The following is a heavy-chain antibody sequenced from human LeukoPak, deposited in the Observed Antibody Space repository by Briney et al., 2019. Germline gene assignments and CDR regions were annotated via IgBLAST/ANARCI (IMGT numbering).Heavy chain of an antibody. J-gene: IGHJ4*02. V-gene: IGHV4-39*07. D-gene: IGHD6-19*01. CDR3: ARAGSHSGPVDY. Sequence: ASETPSLTCTVSGGSISSSSYYWGWIRQPPGKGLEWIGSIYYSGSTYYNPSLKSRVTISVDTSKNQFSLKLSSVTAADTAVYYCARAGSHSGPVDYWGQGTLVTVSS. CDR1: GGSISSSSYY. CDR2: IYYSGST.